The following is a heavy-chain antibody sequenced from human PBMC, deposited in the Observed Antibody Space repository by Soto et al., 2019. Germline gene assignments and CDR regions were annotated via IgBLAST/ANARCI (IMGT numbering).Heavy chain of an antibody. CDR2: IHYDGST. V-gene: IGHV4-59*08. CDR1: GVSMRSYY. Sequence: SETLSLTCSVSGVSMRSYYWSGIRQPPGKGLEWIGYIHYDGSTNYYPSLKGRVTISQDTSKNQFSLRLAFATAADTAVYYCARFHDYGYFDYWGQGTLVTVSS. J-gene: IGHJ4*02. D-gene: IGHD3-10*01. CDR3: ARFHDYGYFDY.